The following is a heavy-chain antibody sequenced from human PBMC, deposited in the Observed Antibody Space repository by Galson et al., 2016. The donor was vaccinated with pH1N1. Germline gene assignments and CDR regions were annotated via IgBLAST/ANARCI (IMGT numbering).Heavy chain of an antibody. V-gene: IGHV5-51*03. CDR3: ARSTKGVSTGHFDS. CDR2: IYPGDSAT. D-gene: IGHD1-1*01. J-gene: IGHJ4*02. CDR1: GYSFSNYR. Sequence: QSGAEVKKPRESLRISCKGFGYSFSNYRIAWVRQMPGKGLECMGVIYPGDSATKYNPSFEGQVVIAADKSISSVFLQWNSLEASDTAMYYCARSTKGVSTGHFDSWGQGTLVTVSS.